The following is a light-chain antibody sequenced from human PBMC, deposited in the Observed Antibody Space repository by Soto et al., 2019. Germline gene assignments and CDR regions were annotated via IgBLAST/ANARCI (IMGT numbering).Light chain of an antibody. CDR2: GAS. Sequence: DIQMTQSPSTLSASVGDRVTITCRASQSISSWLAWYQQKPGKAPKLLIYGASSLESGVPSRFSRSGSGTEFTLPIDSLQPDDFATYYCQQYSSSSPTFGQGTKLEI. CDR1: QSISSW. V-gene: IGKV1-5*01. J-gene: IGKJ2*01. CDR3: QQYSSSSPT.